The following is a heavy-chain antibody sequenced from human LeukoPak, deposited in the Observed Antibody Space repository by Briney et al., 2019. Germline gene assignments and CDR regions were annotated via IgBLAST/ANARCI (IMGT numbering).Heavy chain of an antibody. V-gene: IGHV3-7*01. CDR2: IRKDGNEK. CDR1: GFTFSTYI. J-gene: IGHJ4*02. CDR3: AREPSISVAGAGDY. Sequence: GGSLRLSCAASGFTFSTYIMSWVRQAPGKGLEWVANIRKDGNEKYYVDSVKGRFTISRDNAKNLLYLQMNSLRVDDTAVYYCAREPSISVAGAGDYWGQGTLVTVSS. D-gene: IGHD6-19*01.